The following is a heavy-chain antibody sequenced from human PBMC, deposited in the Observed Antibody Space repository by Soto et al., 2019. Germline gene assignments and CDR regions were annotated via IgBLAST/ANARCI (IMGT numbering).Heavy chain of an antibody. D-gene: IGHD6-19*01. Sequence: SGPTLVNPTQTLTLTCTFSGFSLSTTGLGVGWIRQPPGKALEWLALLYWDDDKRYSPSLKSRLTITKDTSKNHVVLTMTNMDTVDRATYYCAHKPVDGQGGWFDPWGQGTLVTVSS. CDR2: LYWDDDK. CDR3: AHKPVDGQGGWFDP. V-gene: IGHV2-5*02. CDR1: GFSLSTTGLG. J-gene: IGHJ5*02.